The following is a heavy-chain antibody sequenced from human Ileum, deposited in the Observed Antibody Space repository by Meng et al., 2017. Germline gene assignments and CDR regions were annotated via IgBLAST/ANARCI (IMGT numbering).Heavy chain of an antibody. CDR1: GFNFSTYW. CDR2: IKFDGTIT. D-gene: IGHD5-18*01. V-gene: IGHV3-74*01. CDR3: ARDPGYSYGYIGLFDY. Sequence: GGSLRLSCAASGFNFSTYWMHWVRQPPGKGLAWVSHIKFDGTITNYADSVKGRFTISRDNAKNTVYLQMSSLRAEDTAVYYCARDPGYSYGYIGLFDYWGQGTLVTVSS. J-gene: IGHJ4*02.